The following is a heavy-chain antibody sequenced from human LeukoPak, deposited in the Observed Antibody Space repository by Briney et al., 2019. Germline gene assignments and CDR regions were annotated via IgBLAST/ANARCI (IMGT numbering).Heavy chain of an antibody. CDR1: GFTFSDYY. V-gene: IGHV3-15*01. D-gene: IGHD3-16*02. J-gene: IGHJ4*02. Sequence: GGSLRLSCAASGFTFSDYYMSWVRQAPGKGLEWVGRIKSKTDGGTTDYAAPVKGRLTISRDDSKNTLYLQMNSLKTEDTAVYYCTTDLYDYVWGSYRPTGYWGQGTLVTVSS. CDR2: IKSKTDGGTT. CDR3: TTDLYDYVWGSYRPTGY.